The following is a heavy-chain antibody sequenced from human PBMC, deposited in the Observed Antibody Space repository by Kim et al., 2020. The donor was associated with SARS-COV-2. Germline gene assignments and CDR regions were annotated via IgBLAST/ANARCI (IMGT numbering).Heavy chain of an antibody. J-gene: IGHJ5*01. Sequence: GGSLRLSCTASGFTFASRAITWVRQAPGRGLEWVSTISGNGDETFYAPSMKGRFTIYRDNSKNTVNLQIGGLRGEDTALYYCATGGHGSFYDSWGQGTLVTVSS. CDR1: GFTFASRA. D-gene: IGHD3-10*01. CDR2: ISGNGDET. CDR3: ATGGHGSFYDS. V-gene: IGHV3-23*01.